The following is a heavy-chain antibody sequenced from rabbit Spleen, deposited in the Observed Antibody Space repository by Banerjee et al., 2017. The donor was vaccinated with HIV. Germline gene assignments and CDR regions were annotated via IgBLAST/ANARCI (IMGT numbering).Heavy chain of an antibody. D-gene: IGHD6-1*01. V-gene: IGHV1S45*01. CDR1: GVSLNDKDV. J-gene: IGHJ6*01. CDR2: ISTSSGST. Sequence: EQLEESGGGLVKPEGSLTLTCKASGVSLNDKDVMCWVRQAPGKGLEWIACISTSSGSTYYATWAKGRFTVSKASSTTVTLQLSSLTAADTATYFCARDQAGYAGYGYTWGLWGPGTLVTVS. CDR3: ARDQAGYAGYGYTWGL.